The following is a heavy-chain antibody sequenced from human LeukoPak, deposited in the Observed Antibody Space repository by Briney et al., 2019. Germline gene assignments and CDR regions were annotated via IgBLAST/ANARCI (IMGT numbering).Heavy chain of an antibody. CDR3: ARAFYGFEGNYYYYYMDV. J-gene: IGHJ6*03. Sequence: GGSLRLSCAASGFTFSSYAMSWVRQAPGKGLEWVSAISGSGGSTYYADSVKGRFTISRDNAKNSLYLQMNSLRAEDTAVYYCARAFYGFEGNYYYYYMDVWGKGTTVTVSS. V-gene: IGHV3-23*01. CDR1: GFTFSSYA. D-gene: IGHD2/OR15-2a*01. CDR2: ISGSGGST.